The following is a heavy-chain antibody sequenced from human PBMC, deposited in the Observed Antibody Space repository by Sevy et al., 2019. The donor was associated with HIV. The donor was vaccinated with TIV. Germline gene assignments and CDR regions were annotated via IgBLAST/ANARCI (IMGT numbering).Heavy chain of an antibody. J-gene: IGHJ4*02. D-gene: IGHD3-3*01. V-gene: IGHV1-24*01. CDR3: ATGREYYEGNSGYFDY. Sequence: ASVKVSCKVSGYTLTQLSMHWVRQAPRKGLEWLGSFDPEDGERIYAQKFQGRFTMTEETSTDTAYMELSSLRSEDTAIYYCATGREYYEGNSGYFDYWGQGTLVTVSS. CDR2: FDPEDGER. CDR1: GYTLTQLS.